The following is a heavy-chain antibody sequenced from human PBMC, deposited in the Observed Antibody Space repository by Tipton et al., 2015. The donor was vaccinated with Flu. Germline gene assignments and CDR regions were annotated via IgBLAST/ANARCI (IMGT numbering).Heavy chain of an antibody. V-gene: IGHV4-38-2*01. J-gene: IGHJ4*02. CDR1: GYSISSGYY. D-gene: IGHD1-26*01. CDR3: ARGEVGATPADY. CDR2: IYRSGST. Sequence: TLSLTCAVSGYSISSGYYWGWIRQPPGKGLEWIGSIYRSGSTYYNPSLKSRVTISVDTSKNQFSLKLSSVTAADTAVYYCARGEVGATPADYWGQGTLVTVSS.